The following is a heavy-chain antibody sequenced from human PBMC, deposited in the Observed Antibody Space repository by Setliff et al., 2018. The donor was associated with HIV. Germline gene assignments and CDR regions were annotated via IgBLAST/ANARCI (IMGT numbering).Heavy chain of an antibody. V-gene: IGHV3-23*01. CDR3: VKWNYPNS. CDR1: GFNFINHG. D-gene: IGHD1-7*01. CDR2: IVGKDSTS. Sequence: GGSLRLSCAGSGFNFINHGMTWVRQAPGRGLDWVSCIVGKDSTSYYADFVKGRFTMSRDSAKNTLYLQMNSLRVEDTAVYYCVKWNYPNSWGQGTLVTVSS. J-gene: IGHJ4*02.